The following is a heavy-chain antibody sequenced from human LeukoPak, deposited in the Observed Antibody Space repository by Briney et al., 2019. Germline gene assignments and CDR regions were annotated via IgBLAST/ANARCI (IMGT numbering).Heavy chain of an antibody. Sequence: SETLSLTCTVFGGSISSGGYYWSWIRQHPGKGLEWIGYIYYSGSTYYNPSLKSRVTISVDTSKNQFSLKLSSVTAADTAVYYCARRSSSWKNWFDPWGQGTLVTVSS. CDR2: IYYSGST. V-gene: IGHV4-31*03. CDR1: GGSISSGGYY. D-gene: IGHD6-13*01. CDR3: ARRSSSWKNWFDP. J-gene: IGHJ5*02.